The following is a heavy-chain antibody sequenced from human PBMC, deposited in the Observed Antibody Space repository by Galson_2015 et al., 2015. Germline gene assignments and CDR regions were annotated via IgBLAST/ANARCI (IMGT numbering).Heavy chain of an antibody. D-gene: IGHD3-9*01. V-gene: IGHV1-69*13. CDR2: IIPIFGTA. Sequence: SVKVSCKASGGTFSSYAISWVRQAPGQGLEWMGGIIPIFGTANYAQKFQGRVTITADESASTAYMELSSLRSEDTAVYYCARVYYDILTGYYGGRIDYWGQGTLVTVSS. CDR3: ARVYYDILTGYYGGRIDY. J-gene: IGHJ4*02. CDR1: GGTFSSYA.